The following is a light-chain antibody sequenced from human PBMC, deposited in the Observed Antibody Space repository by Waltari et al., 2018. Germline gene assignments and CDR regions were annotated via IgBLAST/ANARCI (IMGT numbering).Light chain of an antibody. CDR3: QSADISSSYRV. CDR2: KDT. J-gene: IGLJ3*02. CDR1: ALPKQS. V-gene: IGLV3-25*03. Sequence: SHDLTQPPSVSVSPGPQARITCSGDALPKQSAYWFQKKPGQAPALVIYKDTERPSGIPERFSGSSSGTTVTLTICGVQADDEADYYCQSADISSSYRVFGGGTKLSVL.